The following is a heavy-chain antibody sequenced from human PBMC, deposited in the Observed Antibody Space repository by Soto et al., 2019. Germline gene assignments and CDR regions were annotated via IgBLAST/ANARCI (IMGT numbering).Heavy chain of an antibody. CDR1: GYSFTSYW. D-gene: IGHD2-21*02. CDR2: IYPGDSDT. J-gene: IGHJ4*02. Sequence: GESLKISCKGSGYSFTSYWIGWVRQMPGKGLEWMGIIYPGDSDTRYSPSFQGQVTISADKSISTAYLQWSSLKASDTAMYYCARTTHPLAYCGGDCSYYFDYWGQGTLVTVSS. V-gene: IGHV5-51*01. CDR3: ARTTHPLAYCGGDCSYYFDY.